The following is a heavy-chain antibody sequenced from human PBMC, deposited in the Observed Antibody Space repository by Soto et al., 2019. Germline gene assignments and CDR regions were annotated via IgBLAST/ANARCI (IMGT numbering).Heavy chain of an antibody. CDR2: INPNSGST. J-gene: IGHJ4*02. D-gene: IGHD6-13*01. CDR1: GYTFTGYH. CDR3: ARSNKDIAAAGPFDY. V-gene: IGHV1-2*02. Sequence: GASVKVSCKASGYTFTGYHIHWVRQAPGQGLEWMGWINPNSGSTNYNPSLKSRVTISVDTSKNQFSLKLSSVTAADTAVYYCARSNKDIAAAGPFDYWGQGTLVTVSS.